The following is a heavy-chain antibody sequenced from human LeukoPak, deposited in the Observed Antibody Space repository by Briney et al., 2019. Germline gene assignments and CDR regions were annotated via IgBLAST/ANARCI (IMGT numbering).Heavy chain of an antibody. Sequence: PGGSLRLSCAASGFTVSSNYMSWVCQAPGKGLEWVSVIYRGGSTHYAGSVEGRFTISRDKSKNTVYLQLNSLRAEDTAVYYCARSPDYGDPYWYFDLWGCGTLVTVSS. CDR3: ARSPDYGDPYWYFDL. J-gene: IGHJ2*01. D-gene: IGHD4-17*01. CDR2: IYRGGST. V-gene: IGHV3-53*01. CDR1: GFTVSSNY.